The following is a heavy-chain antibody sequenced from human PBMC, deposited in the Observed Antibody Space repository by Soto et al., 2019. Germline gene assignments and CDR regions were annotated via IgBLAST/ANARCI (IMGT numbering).Heavy chain of an antibody. V-gene: IGHV1-2*04. J-gene: IGHJ4*02. CDR3: AREWGQGFLEWFPGKVGPNHDNAFDY. D-gene: IGHD3-3*01. CDR2: INPNSGGT. Sequence: QVQLVQSGAEVKKPGASVKVSCKASGYTFTGYYMHWVRQAPGQGLEWMGWINPNSGGTNYAQKFQGWVTMTRDTSISTAYMELSRLRSDDTAVYYCAREWGQGFLEWFPGKVGPNHDNAFDYWGQGTLVTVSS. CDR1: GYTFTGYY.